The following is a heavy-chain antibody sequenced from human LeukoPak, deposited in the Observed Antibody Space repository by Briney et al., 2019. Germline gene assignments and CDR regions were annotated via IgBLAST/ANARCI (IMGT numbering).Heavy chain of an antibody. CDR3: TRDSQDSYVYYMVV. CDR2: INQGGSVK. J-gene: IGHJ6*03. Sequence: GGSLRLSCAVSGFTFSRYWLSWVRQAPGKGPEWVANINQGGSVKYYADPVKGRFTISRDSATNSLYLQMNSLRAEDTAVYYCTRDSQDSYVYYMVVWGKGTTVTVSS. CDR1: GFTFSRYW. V-gene: IGHV3-7*01.